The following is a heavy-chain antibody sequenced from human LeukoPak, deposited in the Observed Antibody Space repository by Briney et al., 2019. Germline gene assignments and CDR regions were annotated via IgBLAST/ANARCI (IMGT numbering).Heavy chain of an antibody. V-gene: IGHV1-46*01. Sequence: GPSVKVSCKASGYTFTIYYIHWVRQAPGQGLEWMGLINPSGGSTNYAQKFQGRVTMTRDTSTSTVYMELSRLRAEDTAVYYCARDGGRLHQSYYFDYWGQGTLVTVSS. CDR1: GYTFTIYY. J-gene: IGHJ4*02. D-gene: IGHD3-3*01. CDR3: ARDGGRLHQSYYFDY. CDR2: INPSGGST.